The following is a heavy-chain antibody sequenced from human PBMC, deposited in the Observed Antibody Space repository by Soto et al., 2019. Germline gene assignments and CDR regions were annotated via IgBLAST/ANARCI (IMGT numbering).Heavy chain of an antibody. CDR2: ISGSGGST. V-gene: IGHV3-23*01. CDR3: AKTSSASGRECPGH. Sequence: DVKLLESGGGLAKPGGSLRLSCEASGFTFSSYGITWVRQAAGKGLAWVSAISGSGGSTFYADSLGGRFTISRDNSKNILYLELQSLRAGDTAMYYCAKTSSASGRECPGHWGQGAQVTVSS. D-gene: IGHD6-6*01. J-gene: IGHJ4*02. CDR1: GFTFSSYG.